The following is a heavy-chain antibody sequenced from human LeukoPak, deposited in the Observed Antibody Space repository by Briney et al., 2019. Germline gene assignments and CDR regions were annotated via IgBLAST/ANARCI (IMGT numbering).Heavy chain of an antibody. CDR3: ARVPQGSSWPYYFDY. V-gene: IGHV1-69*04. Sequence: SVKVSCKASLGTFSTYAISWVRQAPGKGRAGVGRIVHILGTANNAQNFQGRVTITADRSTTTAYMELSSLRSEDTAVYYCARVPQGSSWPYYFDYWGQGTLVTVSS. J-gene: IGHJ4*02. CDR1: LGTFSTYA. D-gene: IGHD6-13*01. CDR2: IVHILGTA.